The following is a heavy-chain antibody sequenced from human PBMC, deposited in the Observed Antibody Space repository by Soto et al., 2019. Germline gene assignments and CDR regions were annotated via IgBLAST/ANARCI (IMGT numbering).Heavy chain of an antibody. CDR2: VSYSGRT. J-gene: IGHJ5*02. D-gene: IGHD2-15*01. CDR3: ARDVGVVVTEGGWFDP. CDR1: GGSINSFY. Sequence: SETLSLTCTVSGGSINSFYWSWIRQPPGKGLEWIGHVSYSGRTNYNPSLKSRVTISVDTSKNQFSLRLNSVTAADTAVYYCARDVGVVVTEGGWFDPWGQGTLVTVSS. V-gene: IGHV4-59*01.